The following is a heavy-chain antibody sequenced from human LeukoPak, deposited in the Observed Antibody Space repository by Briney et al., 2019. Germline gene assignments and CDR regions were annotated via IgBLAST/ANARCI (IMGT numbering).Heavy chain of an antibody. CDR2: IYYTGTT. D-gene: IGHD6-19*01. CDR1: GASISSNYY. J-gene: IGHJ4*02. CDR3: ARVDDSRSGWYHVDY. V-gene: IGHV4-31*11. Sequence: SETLSLTCAVSGASISSNYYWSWIRQHPGKGLEWIGNIYYTGTTYYNPSLQSRLTMSVDTSKNQFSLRLSSVTAADTAVYYCARVDDSRSGWYHVDYWGQGTLVTVSS.